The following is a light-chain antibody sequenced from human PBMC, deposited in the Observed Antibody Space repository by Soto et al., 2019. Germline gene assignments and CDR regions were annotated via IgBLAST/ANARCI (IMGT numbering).Light chain of an antibody. J-gene: IGKJ3*01. CDR1: QNLNHNY. V-gene: IGKV3-20*01. CDR3: QQYGSFPFT. CDR2: GIS. Sequence: EVVLTQSPGTLALAPGERATLSCRASQNLNHNYFAWYQQKPGQGPRLLIYGISTRAAGIPDRFSDSGSGTDFTLTISRLEPEDFAVYYCQQYGSFPFTFGPGTKLDIK.